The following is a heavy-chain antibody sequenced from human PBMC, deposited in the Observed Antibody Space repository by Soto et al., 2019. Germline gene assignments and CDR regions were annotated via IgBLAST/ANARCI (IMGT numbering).Heavy chain of an antibody. CDR3: ARVVVVVAAANYYYYMDV. V-gene: IGHV1-3*01. D-gene: IGHD2-15*01. Sequence: VASVKVSWKASGYTFTSYAMHWVRQAPGQRLEWMGWINAGNGNTKYSQKFQGRVTITRDTSASTAYMELSSLRSEDTAVYYCARVVVVVAAANYYYYMDVWGKGTTVTVSS. CDR2: INAGNGNT. J-gene: IGHJ6*03. CDR1: GYTFTSYA.